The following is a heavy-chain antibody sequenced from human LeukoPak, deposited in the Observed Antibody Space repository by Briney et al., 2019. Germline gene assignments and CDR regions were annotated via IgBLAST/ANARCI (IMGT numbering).Heavy chain of an antibody. V-gene: IGHV4-31*03. J-gene: IGHJ5*02. CDR3: ARDVGYCSGGSCYRFDP. CDR1: GGSISSGGYY. D-gene: IGHD2-15*01. CDR2: IYYSGST. Sequence: SQTLSLTCTVSGGSISSGGYYWSWIRQHPGEGLEWIGYIYYSGSTYYNPSLKSRVTISVDTSKNQFSLKLSCVTAADTAVYYCARDVGYCSGGSCYRFDPWGQGTLVTVSS.